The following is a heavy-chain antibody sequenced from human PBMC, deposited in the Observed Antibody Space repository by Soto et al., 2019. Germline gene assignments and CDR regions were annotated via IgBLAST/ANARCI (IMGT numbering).Heavy chain of an antibody. D-gene: IGHD5-18*01. J-gene: IGHJ4*02. CDR1: GGSISSSNW. CDR3: ARTPLDGYTGYYFDY. CDR2: IYHSGST. V-gene: IGHV4-4*02. Sequence: QVQLQESGPGLVKPSGTLSLTCAVSGGSISSSNWWSWVRQPPGKGLEWIGEIYHSGSTNYNPSLKSRVTISVDKSKNQFARKLSSVTAAATAVYSWARTPLDGYTGYYFDYWGQGTLVTVSS.